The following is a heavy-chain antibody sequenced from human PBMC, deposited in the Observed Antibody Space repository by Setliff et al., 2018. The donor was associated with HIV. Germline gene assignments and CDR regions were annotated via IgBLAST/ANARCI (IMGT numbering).Heavy chain of an antibody. CDR3: ARGAPASYDSSGYYGYFDQ. V-gene: IGHV4-31*03. D-gene: IGHD3-22*01. CDR2: ISYSWSL. J-gene: IGHJ4*02. Sequence: SETLSLTCTVSGGSISSGDYYWSWIRQYPGQGLEWLGYISYSWSLYYNPSLKSRVTMSVDTSKNQFSLKLSSGTAADTAGYSCARGAPASYDSSGYYGYFDQWGQGTLVTVSS. CDR1: GGSISSGDYY.